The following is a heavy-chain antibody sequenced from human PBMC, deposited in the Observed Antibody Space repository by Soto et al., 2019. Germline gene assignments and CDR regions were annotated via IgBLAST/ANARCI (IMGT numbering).Heavy chain of an antibody. CDR3: MIVELPAAGYYFDH. Sequence: EVQLVQSGAEMKKPGESLRISCKGSGYSFTNSWIDWVRQMPGKGLEWMGRIDPSDSYTDYNPSFQGHVILSADKSISTAYLQWSSLKASDTAMYYCMIVELPAAGYYFDHWGQGTLVTVSS. CDR2: IDPSDSYT. CDR1: GYSFTNSW. V-gene: IGHV5-10-1*03. J-gene: IGHJ4*02. D-gene: IGHD2-2*01.